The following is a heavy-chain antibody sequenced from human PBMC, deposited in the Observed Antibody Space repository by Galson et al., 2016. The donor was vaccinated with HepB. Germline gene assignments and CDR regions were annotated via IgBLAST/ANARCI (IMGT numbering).Heavy chain of an antibody. V-gene: IGHV4-59*01. CDR3: HTTHMTVRPLYYGMDV. CDR1: GGSITSYY. D-gene: IGHD6-6*01. J-gene: IGHJ6*02. CDR2: VYYSGDT. Sequence: TCTVSGGSITSYYWSWIRQPPGKGLEWIGFVYYSGDTNNNPSLKSRVTLSVDMYKNQFSLELSSVTATDTAVYYCHTTHMTVRPLYYGMDVWGPGTTLTVSS.